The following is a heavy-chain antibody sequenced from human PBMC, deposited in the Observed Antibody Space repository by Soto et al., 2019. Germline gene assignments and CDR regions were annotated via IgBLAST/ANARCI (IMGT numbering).Heavy chain of an antibody. CDR3: AKHKPSGRHAFDI. V-gene: IGHV3-30-3*02. Sequence: LRLSCAASGFTFSSYAMHWVRQAPGKGLEWVAVISYDGSNKYYADSVKGRFTISRDNSKNTLYLQMNSLRAEDTAVYYCAKHKPSGRHAFDIWGQGTMVTVSS. D-gene: IGHD6-19*01. J-gene: IGHJ3*02. CDR2: ISYDGSNK. CDR1: GFTFSSYA.